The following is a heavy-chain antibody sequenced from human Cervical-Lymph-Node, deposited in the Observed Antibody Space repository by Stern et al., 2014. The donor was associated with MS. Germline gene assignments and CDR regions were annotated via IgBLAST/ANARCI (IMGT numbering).Heavy chain of an antibody. CDR2: ISSYNGNT. Sequence: AQLFESGPEVRQPGASVRVSCKASGYTFTTPNYGIAWVREVPGRGLEWIGWISSYNGNTVYAQKLQDRVTMTTDTSTSTAYMELRSLRSDDTAFYYCARERLRDFNDYHFDSWGQGTLVTVSS. CDR1: GYTFTTPNYG. D-gene: IGHD4-11*01. J-gene: IGHJ4*02. V-gene: IGHV1-18*01. CDR3: ARERLRDFNDYHFDS.